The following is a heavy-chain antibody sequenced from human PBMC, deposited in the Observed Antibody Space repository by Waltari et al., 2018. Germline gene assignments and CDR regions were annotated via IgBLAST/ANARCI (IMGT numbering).Heavy chain of an antibody. Sequence: QVQLQESGPGLVKPSETLSLTCAVSGYSISSGYSWGWTRQPPGKGLEWIGSIYHSGRTYYNPSLKSRVTISVDTAKNQFSLKLSSVTAADTAGYYCARQGYSQGYFDYWGQGTLVTVSS. D-gene: IGHD5-18*01. J-gene: IGHJ4*02. V-gene: IGHV4-38-2*01. CDR1: GYSISSGYS. CDR3: ARQGYSQGYFDY. CDR2: IYHSGRT.